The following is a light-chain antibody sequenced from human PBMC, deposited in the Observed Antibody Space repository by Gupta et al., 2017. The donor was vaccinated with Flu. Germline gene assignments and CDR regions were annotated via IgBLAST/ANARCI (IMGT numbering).Light chain of an antibody. Sequence: QSALTQPPSASGSPGQSVTISCTEPSTAVGGYIYVSWYHHHPGQAPNLMIYGVTKRPAGVPGRFSGSKSGNTASLTVAGRQAEDEADYYGSSDAGSNSCVFGTGTKFTVL. CDR3: SSDAGSNSCV. CDR2: GVT. J-gene: IGLJ1*01. CDR1: STAVGGYIY. V-gene: IGLV2-8*01.